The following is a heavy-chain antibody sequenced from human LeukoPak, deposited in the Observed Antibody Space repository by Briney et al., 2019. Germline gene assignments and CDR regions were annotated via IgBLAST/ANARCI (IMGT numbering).Heavy chain of an antibody. CDR2: ITGSGDYT. J-gene: IGHJ4*02. CDR3: AKDRRGVFDF. V-gene: IGHV3-23*01. CDR1: GFTFSIYA. Sequence: GGSLRLSCAASGFTFSIYAMTWVRQAPGKGLEWVSAITGSGDYTYYTDSVEGRVTISRDNSKNTVYLQMNSLRVEDTAVYYCAKDRRGVFDFWGQGTLVTVSS. D-gene: IGHD3-10*01.